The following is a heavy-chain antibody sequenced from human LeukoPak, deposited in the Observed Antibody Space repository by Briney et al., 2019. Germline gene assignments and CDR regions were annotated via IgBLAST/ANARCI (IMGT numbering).Heavy chain of an antibody. Sequence: ASVKVSCKASGYTFTGYYMHWVRQAPGQGLEWMGYINPKNGGTNYAQKFQGRVTMTRDTSISTAYLELTSDDTAVYYCARVEIMRDSALDYWGQGTLVTVSS. V-gene: IGHV1-2*02. J-gene: IGHJ4*02. D-gene: IGHD3-16*01. CDR3: ARVEIMRDSALDY. CDR1: GYTFTGYY. CDR2: INPKNGGT.